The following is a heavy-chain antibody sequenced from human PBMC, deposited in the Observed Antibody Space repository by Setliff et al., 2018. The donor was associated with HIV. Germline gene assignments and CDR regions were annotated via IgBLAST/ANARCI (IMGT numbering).Heavy chain of an antibody. V-gene: IGHV5-51*01. CDR1: GYDFADYW. CDR3: ARDSGMAVVGTWRRLDP. CDR2: VYPGDSDT. D-gene: IGHD6-19*01. Sequence: PGESLKISCKGFGYDFADYWIAWVRQVPGKGLEWVGNVYPGDSDTIYSPSFRGQVTITVDKSINTVFLQWSRLKPSDTAMYYCARDSGMAVVGTWRRLDPWGQGTLVTVSS. J-gene: IGHJ5*02.